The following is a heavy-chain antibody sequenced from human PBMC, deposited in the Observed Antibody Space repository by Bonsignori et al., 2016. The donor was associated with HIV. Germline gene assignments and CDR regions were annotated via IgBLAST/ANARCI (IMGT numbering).Heavy chain of an antibody. CDR1: GFTFSSYG. D-gene: IGHD3-3*01. CDR2: IRYDGSNK. CDR3: AKDFGRFLEWLLPSLFQH. V-gene: IGHV3-30*02. Sequence: GESLKISCAASGFTFSSYGMHWVRQAPGKGLEWVAFIRYDGSNKYYADSVKGRFTISRDNSKNTLYLQMNSLRAEDTAVYYCAKDFGRFLEWLLPSLFQHWGQGTLVTVSS. J-gene: IGHJ1*01.